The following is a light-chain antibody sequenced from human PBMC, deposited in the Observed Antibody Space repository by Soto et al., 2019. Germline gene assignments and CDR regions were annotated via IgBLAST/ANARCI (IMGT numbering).Light chain of an antibody. CDR3: QQSYSTLLLT. CDR1: QSISSY. Sequence: DIQMTQSPSSLSASVGDKITNTCRANQSISSYLNWYQQKPGKSPKLLIYAASSLQSGVPSRFSGSGSGTDFTLTISSLQPEDFATYYCQQSYSTLLLTFGGGTKVDIK. J-gene: IGKJ4*01. V-gene: IGKV1-39*01. CDR2: AAS.